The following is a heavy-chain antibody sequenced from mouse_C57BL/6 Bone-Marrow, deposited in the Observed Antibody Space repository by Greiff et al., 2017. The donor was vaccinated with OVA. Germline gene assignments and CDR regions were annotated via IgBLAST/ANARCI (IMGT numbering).Heavy chain of an antibody. J-gene: IGHJ2*01. D-gene: IGHD2-3*01. CDR3: GGYYYFDY. CDR1: GYTFTSYG. CDR2: IYPRSGNT. Sequence: VQLQQSGAELARPGASVKLSCKASGYTFTSYGISWVKQRPGQGLEWIGVIYPRSGNTYYNEKLKGKGTRTADKSSSTAYMELRSLTSADTAVYFCGGYYYFDYWGQGTTLTVSS. V-gene: IGHV1-81*01.